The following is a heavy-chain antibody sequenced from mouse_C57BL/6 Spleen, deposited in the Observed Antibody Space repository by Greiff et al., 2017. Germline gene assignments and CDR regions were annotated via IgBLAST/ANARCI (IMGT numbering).Heavy chain of an antibody. D-gene: IGHD4-1*01. CDR3: ARWELGRYFDY. CDR2: INPSSGYT. Sequence: VQLQQSGAELARPGASVKMSCKASGYTFTSYTMHWVQQRPGQGLEWIGYINPSSGYTKYNQKFKDKATLTADKSSSTAYMQLSSLTSEDSAVYYCARWELGRYFDYWGQGTTLTVSS. CDR1: GYTFTSYT. V-gene: IGHV1-4*01. J-gene: IGHJ2*01.